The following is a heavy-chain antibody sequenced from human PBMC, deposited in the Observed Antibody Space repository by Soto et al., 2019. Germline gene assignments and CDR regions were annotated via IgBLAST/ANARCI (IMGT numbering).Heavy chain of an antibody. CDR1: GGSISSSSYY. CDR2: IYYSGST. V-gene: IGHV4-39*01. J-gene: IGHJ3*02. D-gene: IGHD6-19*01. CDR3: ARHAPGTQWLAFGAFDI. Sequence: PSETLSLTCTVSGGSISSSSYYWGWIRQPPGKGLEWIGSIYYSGSTYYNPSLKSRVTISVDTSKNQFSLKLSSVTAADTAVYYCARHAPGTQWLAFGAFDIWGQGTMVTVSS.